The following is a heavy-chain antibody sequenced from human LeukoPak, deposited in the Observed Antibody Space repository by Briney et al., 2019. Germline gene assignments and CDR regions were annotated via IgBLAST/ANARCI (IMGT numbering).Heavy chain of an antibody. J-gene: IGHJ4*02. CDR1: GYTFTGYY. D-gene: IGHD5-12*01. CDR3: ASGYDWGLY. V-gene: IGHV1-2*02. Sequence: ASVKVSCKPSGYTFTGYYMHWVRQAPGQGLEWMGWINPNSGGADYGQKYQGRVTMTRDTSISTDCMELSRLTSDDTAIYYCASGYDWGLYWGQGTLVTVSS. CDR2: INPNSGGA.